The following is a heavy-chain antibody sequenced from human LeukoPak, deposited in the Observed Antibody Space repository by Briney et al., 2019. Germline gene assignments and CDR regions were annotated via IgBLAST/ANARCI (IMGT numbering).Heavy chain of an antibody. V-gene: IGHV3-73*01. CDR1: GFTFRGSA. CDR3: TRLAGDEYFDISRGPD. CDR2: ISSKANSYAT. J-gene: IGHJ4*02. Sequence: PGGSLRISCAASGFTFRGSAMHWVRQASGQGPSWVGRISSKANSYATAYAASVKGRFTISRDDSKNTAFLQMNSLKSEDTAVYYCTRLAGDEYFDISRGPDWGQGTLVTVSS. D-gene: IGHD3-9*01.